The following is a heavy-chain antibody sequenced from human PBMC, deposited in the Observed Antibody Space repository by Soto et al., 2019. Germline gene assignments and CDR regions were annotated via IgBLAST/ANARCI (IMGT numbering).Heavy chain of an antibody. J-gene: IGHJ4*02. CDR2: IYYSGST. Sequence: QLQLQESGPGLVKPSETLSLTCTVSGGSISSSSYYWGWIRQPPGKGLEWIGRIYYSGSTYYNPSLKSRVTISVDTSKNQFSLKLSSVTAADTAVYYCASIYSGYDFRVFWGQGTLVTVSS. CDR1: GGSISSSSYY. D-gene: IGHD5-12*01. V-gene: IGHV4-39*01. CDR3: ASIYSGYDFRVF.